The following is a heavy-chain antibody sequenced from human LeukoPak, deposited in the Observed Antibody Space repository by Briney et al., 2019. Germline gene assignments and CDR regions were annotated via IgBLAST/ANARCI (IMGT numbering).Heavy chain of an antibody. J-gene: IGHJ3*02. V-gene: IGHV1-18*01. CDR3: ARDRGTTGTTIVPDAFDI. Sequence: GASVKVSCTASGYTFTSYGISWVRQAPGQGLEWMGWISAYNGNTNYAQKLQGRVTMTTDTSTSTAYMELRSLRSDDTAVYYCARDRGTTGTTIVPDAFDIWGQGTMVTVSS. CDR1: GYTFTSYG. CDR2: ISAYNGNT. D-gene: IGHD1-1*01.